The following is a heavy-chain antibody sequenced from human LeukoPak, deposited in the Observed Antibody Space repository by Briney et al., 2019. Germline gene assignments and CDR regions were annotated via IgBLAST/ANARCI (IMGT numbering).Heavy chain of an antibody. Sequence: SGTLSLTCAVSGGSISSSNWWSWVRQPPGKGLEWIGEIYHSGSTNYNPSLKSRVTMSVDTSKNQFSLKLTSVTAADTAVYYCAREAGSYDSSGYYSLYYSFDYWSQGTLVTVSS. CDR3: AREAGSYDSSGYYSLYYSFDY. CDR1: GGSISSSNW. J-gene: IGHJ4*02. CDR2: IYHSGST. V-gene: IGHV4-4*02. D-gene: IGHD3-22*01.